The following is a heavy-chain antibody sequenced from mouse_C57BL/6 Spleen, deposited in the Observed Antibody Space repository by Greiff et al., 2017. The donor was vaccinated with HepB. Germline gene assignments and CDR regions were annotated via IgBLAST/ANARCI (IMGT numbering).Heavy chain of an antibody. D-gene: IGHD1-1*01. CDR3: ARLDPLSTTVWAMDY. CDR2: INPNNGGT. Sequence: EVQLQQSGPELVKPGASVKISCKASGYTFTDYYMNWVKQSHGKSLEWIGDINPNNGGTSYNQKFKGKATLTVDKSSSTAYMELRSLTSEDSEVYYCARLDPLSTTVWAMDYWGQGTSVTVSS. V-gene: IGHV1-26*01. J-gene: IGHJ4*01. CDR1: GYTFTDYY.